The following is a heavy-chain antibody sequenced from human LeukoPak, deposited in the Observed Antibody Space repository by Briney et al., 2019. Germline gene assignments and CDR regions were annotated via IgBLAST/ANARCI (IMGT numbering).Heavy chain of an antibody. CDR2: FDPEDGET. D-gene: IGHD4-23*01. CDR1: GYTLTELS. CDR3: ATTPTGGNLSRAFDI. V-gene: IGHV1-24*01. J-gene: IGHJ3*02. Sequence: GASVKVSCKVSGYTLTELSMHWVRQAPGKGLEWMGGFDPEDGETIYAQKFQGRVTMTEDTSTDTAYMELSSLRSEDTAVYYCATTPTGGNLSRAFDIWGQGTMVTVSS.